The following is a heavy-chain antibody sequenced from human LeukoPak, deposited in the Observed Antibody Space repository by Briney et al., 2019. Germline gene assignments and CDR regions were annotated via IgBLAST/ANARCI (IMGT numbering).Heavy chain of an antibody. CDR1: GFIFSKSW. Sequence: PGGSLRLSCAASGFIFSKSWMHWVRQAPGKGLVWVSRTDGSSTTYADSVKGRFSVSMDNAQNTLYLQMNSLRAEDTAVYYCARDDYNRLWGQGTLVTVSS. D-gene: IGHD1-14*01. CDR2: TDGSST. V-gene: IGHV3-74*01. CDR3: ARDDYNRL. J-gene: IGHJ4*02.